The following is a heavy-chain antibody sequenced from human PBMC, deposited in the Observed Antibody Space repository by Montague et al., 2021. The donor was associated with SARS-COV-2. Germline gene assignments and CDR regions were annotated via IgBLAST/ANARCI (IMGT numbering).Heavy chain of an antibody. D-gene: IGHD3-22*01. J-gene: IGHJ5*02. Sequence: SETLSLTCTASGDSFTSRTYSWGWIRQPPGKGLEWIGNMYYNGSTHFNPSLKSRATMSVDSSKNQFSLKLSSVTAADTAVYFCATKKYYYDSGALYGWFDPWGQGALVTVSS. CDR2: MYYNGST. V-gene: IGHV4-39*01. CDR3: ATKKYYYDSGALYGWFDP. CDR1: GDSFTSRTYS.